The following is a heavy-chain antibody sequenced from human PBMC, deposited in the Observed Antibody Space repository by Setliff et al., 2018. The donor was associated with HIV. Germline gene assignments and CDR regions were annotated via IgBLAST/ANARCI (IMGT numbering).Heavy chain of an antibody. CDR2: IIPIFGTA. J-gene: IGHJ4*02. D-gene: IGHD5-18*01. CDR1: GGTFSSYA. CDR3: ASGYNYAYSDY. Sequence: SVKVSCKASGGTFSSYAISWVRQAPGQGLEWMGGIIPIFGTANYAQKFQGRVTITADESTSTAYMVLSSLRSEDTAVYYCASGYNYAYSDYWGQGTLVTVSS. V-gene: IGHV1-69*13.